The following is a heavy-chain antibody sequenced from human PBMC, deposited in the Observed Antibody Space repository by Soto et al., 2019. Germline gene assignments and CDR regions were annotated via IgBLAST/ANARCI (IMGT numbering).Heavy chain of an antibody. V-gene: IGHV1-46*01. CDR1: GYTFTSYY. J-gene: IGHJ4*02. CDR2: INPSGGST. D-gene: IGHD3-10*01. Sequence: ASVKVSCKASGYTFTSYYMHWVRQAPGQGLEWMGIINPSGGSTSYAQKFQGRVTMTRDTSTSTVYMELSSLRPEDTAVYYCARVFGGLGSYYKGVYFDYWGQGTLVTVSS. CDR3: ARVFGGLGSYYKGVYFDY.